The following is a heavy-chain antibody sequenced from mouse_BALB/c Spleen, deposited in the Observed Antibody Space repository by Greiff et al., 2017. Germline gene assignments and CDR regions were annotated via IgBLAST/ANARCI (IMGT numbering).Heavy chain of an antibody. J-gene: IGHJ4*01. CDR3: AIYDYDAGYAMDY. V-gene: IGHV1-7*01. CDR1: GYTFTSYW. CDR2: INPSTGYT. Sequence: QVQLQQSGAELAKPGASVKMSCKASGYTFTSYWMHWVKQRPGQGLEWIGYINPSTGYTEYNQKFKDKATLTADKSSSTAYMQLSSLTSEDSAVYYCAIYDYDAGYAMDYWGQGTSVTVSS. D-gene: IGHD2-4*01.